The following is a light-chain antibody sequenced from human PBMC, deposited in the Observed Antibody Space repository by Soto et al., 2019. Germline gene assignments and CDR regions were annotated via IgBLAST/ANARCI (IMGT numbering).Light chain of an antibody. CDR3: QSCDSSLSGSGV. CDR1: TSNIGAGYD. Sequence: QSVLTQPPSVSGAPGQRVTISCTGSTSNIGAGYDVHWYQQLPGTAPKLLIYGNSNRPSGVPDRFSGSKSGTSASLVITGLQAEDEADYYCQSCDSSLSGSGVFGTGTKLTVL. CDR2: GNS. V-gene: IGLV1-40*01. J-gene: IGLJ1*01.